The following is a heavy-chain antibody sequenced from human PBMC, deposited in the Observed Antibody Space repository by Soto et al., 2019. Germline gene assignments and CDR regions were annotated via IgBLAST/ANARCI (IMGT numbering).Heavy chain of an antibody. CDR2: ISSRSDT. J-gene: IGHJ6*02. D-gene: IGHD2-21*02. Sequence: LRLSCAASGFSFSTYSMNWVRQAPGKGLEWVSSISSRSDTYYADSVKGRFTISRDNAKNSVSLQMDSLRAEDAAVYYCAREETALFLFYGLDVWGHGTTVTVPS. CDR1: GFSFSTYS. V-gene: IGHV3-21*01. CDR3: AREETALFLFYGLDV.